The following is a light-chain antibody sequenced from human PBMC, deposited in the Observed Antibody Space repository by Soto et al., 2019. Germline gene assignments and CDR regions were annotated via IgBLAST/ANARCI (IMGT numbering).Light chain of an antibody. V-gene: IGLV2-8*01. CDR3: SSYAGSLYV. CDR1: SSDVGGYNY. CDR2: EVN. Sequence: QSALTQPPSASGSPGQSVTIPCTGTSSDVGGYNYVSWYQQHPGKAPKLMIYEVNKRPSGVPDRFSGSKSGNTASLTVSGLQAEDEADYYCSSYAGSLYVFGTGTKVTVL. J-gene: IGLJ1*01.